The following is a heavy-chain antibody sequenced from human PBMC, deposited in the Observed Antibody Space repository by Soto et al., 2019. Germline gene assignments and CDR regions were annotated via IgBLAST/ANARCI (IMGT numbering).Heavy chain of an antibody. J-gene: IGHJ1*01. CDR2: ITVNGNT. V-gene: IGHV4-4*07. D-gene: IGHD1-26*01. CDR3: VRESGENRTYEAH. CDR1: GAYISDFS. Sequence: QVQQLESGPGLVKPWDTLSLTCTVSGAYISDFSWSWIRQPAGKGLEWIGRITVNGNTQYNPSFRSRVTMSMDTSRNQFSLNLQSATAADTALYYCVRESGENRTYEAHWGQGTLVTVSS.